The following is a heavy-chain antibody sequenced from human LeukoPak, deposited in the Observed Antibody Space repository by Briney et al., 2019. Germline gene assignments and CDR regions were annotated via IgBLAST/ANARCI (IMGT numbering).Heavy chain of an antibody. J-gene: IGHJ4*02. CDR2: INPDGSTT. CDR3: ARDLRGNRDC. Sequence: GGSLRLSCAASGFSFSTYWVHWVRQAPGKGLVWVSRINPDGSTTDYADSVKGRFTISRDNAKNTLYLQMNSLRAEDTAVYFCARDLRGNRDCWGQGTLVTVSS. CDR1: GFSFSTYW. V-gene: IGHV3-74*01. D-gene: IGHD4-23*01.